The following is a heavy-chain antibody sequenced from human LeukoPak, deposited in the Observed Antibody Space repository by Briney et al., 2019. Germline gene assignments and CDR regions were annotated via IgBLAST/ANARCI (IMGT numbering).Heavy chain of an antibody. Sequence: GSLRLSCAASGFTFGSYSMNWIRQPPGKGLEWIGEINHSGSTNYSPSLKSRVTISVDTSKNQFSLKLSSVTAADTAVYYCARDRVLVMTGYPTGFDPWGQGTLVTVSS. D-gene: IGHD3-9*01. CDR3: ARDRVLVMTGYPTGFDP. CDR1: GFTFGSYS. CDR2: INHSGST. J-gene: IGHJ5*02. V-gene: IGHV4-34*01.